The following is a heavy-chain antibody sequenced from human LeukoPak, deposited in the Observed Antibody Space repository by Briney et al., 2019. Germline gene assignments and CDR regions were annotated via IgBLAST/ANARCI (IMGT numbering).Heavy chain of an antibody. V-gene: IGHV4-59*01. CDR3: ASHYDYGDYYFDY. D-gene: IGHD4-17*01. CDR1: GGSISSYY. CDR2: IYYSGST. Sequence: SETLSLTCTVSGGSISSYYWSWIRQPPGKGLEWIGYIYYSGSTNYNPSLKSRVTISVDTSKNQFSLKLSSVTAADTAVYYCASHYDYGDYYFDYWGQGTLVTVSS. J-gene: IGHJ4*02.